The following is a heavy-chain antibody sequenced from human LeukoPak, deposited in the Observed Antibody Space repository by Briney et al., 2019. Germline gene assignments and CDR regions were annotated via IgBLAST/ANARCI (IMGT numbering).Heavy chain of an antibody. CDR3: ALYGSGSYNFDY. CDR1: GDSISSGDYY. Sequence: SQTLSLTCTVSGDSISSGDYYWSWIRQPPEKGLEWIGYIYYSGNTYYNPSLKSRISISVDMSKNQFSLQLSSVTAADTAVYYCALYGSGSYNFDYWGQGTLVTVSS. V-gene: IGHV4-30-4*01. CDR2: IYYSGNT. D-gene: IGHD3-10*01. J-gene: IGHJ4*02.